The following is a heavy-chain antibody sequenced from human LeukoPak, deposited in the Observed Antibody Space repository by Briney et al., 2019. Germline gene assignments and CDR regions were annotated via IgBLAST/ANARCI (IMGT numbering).Heavy chain of an antibody. CDR3: ARGGMSTYYASGGYYSY. V-gene: IGHV4-61*03. D-gene: IGHD3-22*01. J-gene: IGHJ4*02. CDR2: VSYSGET. CDR1: GGSVSGSSIVNYY. Sequence: SETLSLTCTVPGGSVSGSSIVNYYWSWIRQPPGKGLEWIGYVSYSGETNFNPSLRSRVTMSVDTSKNHISLKLGSVNAADTAVYYCARGGMSTYYASGGYYSYWGQGTLVTVSS.